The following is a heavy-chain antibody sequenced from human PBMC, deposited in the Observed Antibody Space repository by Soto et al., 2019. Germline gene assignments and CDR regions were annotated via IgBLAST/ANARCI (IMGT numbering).Heavy chain of an antibody. CDR1: GGSFSGYY. Sequence: QVQLQQWGAGLLKPSETLSLTCAVYGGSFSGYYWSWIRQPPGKGLAWMGEINRCGSTNYTPSLKSRVTISVDTSKNQFSLKLSSVTAADTAVYYCARVTGRYYYGMDVWGQGTTVTVSS. V-gene: IGHV4-34*01. J-gene: IGHJ6*02. CDR2: INRCGST. CDR3: ARVTGRYYYGMDV.